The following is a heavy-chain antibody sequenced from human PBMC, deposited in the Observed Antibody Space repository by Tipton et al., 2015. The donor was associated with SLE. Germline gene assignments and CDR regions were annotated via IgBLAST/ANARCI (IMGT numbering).Heavy chain of an antibody. CDR3: ARGYCSSTSCVYYYAMDV. V-gene: IGHV3-74*01. J-gene: IGHJ6*02. CDR1: GFTLSTYW. D-gene: IGHD2-2*01. Sequence: SLRLSCAASGFTLSTYWMHWVRQAPGKGLVWVSRFNTDGRHTSYADSVKGRFTISRDDAKNTLYLQMNSLRAEDSAVYYCARGYCSSTSCVYYYAMDVWGQGTTVTVSS. CDR2: FNTDGRHT.